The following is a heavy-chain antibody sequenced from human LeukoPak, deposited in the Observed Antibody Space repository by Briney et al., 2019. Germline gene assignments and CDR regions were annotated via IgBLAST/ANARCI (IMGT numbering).Heavy chain of an antibody. CDR2: IKQDGSEK. CDR3: ARDRRYFDWLFGDYMDV. J-gene: IGHJ6*03. CDR1: GFTFSSYW. V-gene: IGHV3-7*01. Sequence: PGGSLRLXCAASGFTFSSYWMSWVRQAPGKGLEWVANIKQDGSEKYYVDPVKGRFTISRDNAKNSLYLQMNSLRAEDTAVYYCARDRRYFDWLFGDYMDVWGKGTTVTVSS. D-gene: IGHD3-9*01.